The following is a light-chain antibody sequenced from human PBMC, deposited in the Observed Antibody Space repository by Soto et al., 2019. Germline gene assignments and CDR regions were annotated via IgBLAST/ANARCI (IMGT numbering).Light chain of an antibody. CDR2: GAS. Sequence: EIVMTQSPATLSVSPGERATLSCRASQGVSANLAWYQQKPGQAPRLLIYGASTRATGIPARFSGTGSGTEFTLTISSLQSEDFAVYYCQQYSNWPTFGQGTKVDIK. CDR1: QGVSAN. J-gene: IGKJ1*01. V-gene: IGKV3-15*01. CDR3: QQYSNWPT.